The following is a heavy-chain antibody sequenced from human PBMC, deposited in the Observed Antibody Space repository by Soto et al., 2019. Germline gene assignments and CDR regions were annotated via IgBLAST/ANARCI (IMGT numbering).Heavy chain of an antibody. J-gene: IGHJ4*02. CDR1: GFSVSNKY. CDR3: AGRPNGDYPYFDY. CDR2: IYTDGTT. V-gene: IGHV3-53*01. Sequence: EVELVESGGGLIQPAGSLTLSCAAYGFSVSNKYMSWVRQAPGKGLEWVSLIYTDGTTSYADPVKGRFIISRDSSKNTLFLQVNSLRVEDTALYYCAGRPNGDYPYFDYWGQGTLVTVSS. D-gene: IGHD4-17*01.